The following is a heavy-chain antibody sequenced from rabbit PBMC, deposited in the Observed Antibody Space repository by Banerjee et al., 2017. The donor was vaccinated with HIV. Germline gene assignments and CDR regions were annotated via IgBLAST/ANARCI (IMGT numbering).Heavy chain of an antibody. V-gene: IGHV1S40*01. CDR3: ARNEYTGTAYDL. CDR2: IYTGSGGST. D-gene: IGHD7-1*01. CDR1: GFSFSNKYV. J-gene: IGHJ4*01. Sequence: QSLEESGGDLVKPEGSLTLTCTASGFSFSNKYVMCWVRQAPGKGLEWIGCIYTGSGGSTYYANWAKGRFTISKTSSTTVTLQMASLTAADTATYFCARNEYTGTAYDLWGPGTLVTVS.